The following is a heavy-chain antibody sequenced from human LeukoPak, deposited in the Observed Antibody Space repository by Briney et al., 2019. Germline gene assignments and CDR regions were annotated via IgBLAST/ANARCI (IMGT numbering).Heavy chain of an antibody. CDR1: GGSISSYY. CDR3: ARCYYYYDSSGYYRHYYYYYGMDV. Sequence: PSETLSLTCTVSGGSISSYYWSWIRQPPGKGLEWIGYIYYSGSTNYNPSLKSRVTISVDTSKNQFSLKLSSVTAADTAVYYCARCYYYYDSSGYYRHYYYYYGMDVWGQGTTVTVSS. D-gene: IGHD3-22*01. V-gene: IGHV4-59*01. J-gene: IGHJ6*02. CDR2: IYYSGST.